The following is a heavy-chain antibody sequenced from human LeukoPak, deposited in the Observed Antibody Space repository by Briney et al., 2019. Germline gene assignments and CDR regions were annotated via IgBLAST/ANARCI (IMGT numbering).Heavy chain of an antibody. D-gene: IGHD1-7*01. CDR1: GGTFSSYA. Sequence: SVKVSCKASGGTFSSYAISWVRQAPGQGLEWMGGIIPIFGTANYAQKFQGRVTITTDESTSTAYMELSSLRSEDTAVYYCARGSQNWNYVGNWFDPWGQGTLVTVSS. CDR2: IIPIFGTA. CDR3: ARGSQNWNYVGNWFDP. V-gene: IGHV1-69*05. J-gene: IGHJ5*02.